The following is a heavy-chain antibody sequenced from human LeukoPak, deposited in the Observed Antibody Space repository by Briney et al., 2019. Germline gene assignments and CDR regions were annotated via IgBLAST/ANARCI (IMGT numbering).Heavy chain of an antibody. V-gene: IGHV3-73*01. CDR3: TSPDDYGDY. J-gene: IGHJ4*02. CDR2: IRSKANNDAT. D-gene: IGHD1-14*01. Sequence: GGSLRLSCAASGFTFSGSAMHWVRQASGKGLEWVGRIRSKANNDATAYAASVKGRFTISRDDSKNTAYLQMNSLKTEDTAVYYCTSPDDYGDYWGQGTLVTVSS. CDR1: GFTFSGSA.